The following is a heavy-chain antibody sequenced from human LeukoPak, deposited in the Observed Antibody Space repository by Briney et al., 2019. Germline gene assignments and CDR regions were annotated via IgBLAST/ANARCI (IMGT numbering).Heavy chain of an antibody. CDR1: GYTFTSYA. D-gene: IGHD3-3*01. V-gene: IGHV7-4-1*02. J-gene: IGHJ4*02. CDR3: ARESYDFWSGYHTGFDY. CDR2: INTNTGNP. Sequence: ASVKVSCKASGYTFTSYAMNWVRQAPGQGLEWMGWINTNTGNPTYAQGFTGRFVFSLDTSVSTAYLQISSLKAEDTAVYYCARESYDFWSGYHTGFDYWGQGTLVTVSS.